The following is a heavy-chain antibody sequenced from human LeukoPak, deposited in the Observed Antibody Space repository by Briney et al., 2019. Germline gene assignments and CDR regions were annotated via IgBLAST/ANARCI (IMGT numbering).Heavy chain of an antibody. J-gene: IGHJ1*01. V-gene: IGHV3-30*18. D-gene: IGHD6-13*01. CDR2: ISYDGTNK. CDR1: GFTFSSYG. CDR3: AKASIAAAGGYFQH. Sequence: HPGGSLRLSCAASGFTFSSYGMHWVRQAPGKGLEWVALISYDGTNKYYGASVKGRFTISRDKSKSTLFLQMNSLRAEDTAVYYCAKASIAAAGGYFQHWGQGTLVTVSS.